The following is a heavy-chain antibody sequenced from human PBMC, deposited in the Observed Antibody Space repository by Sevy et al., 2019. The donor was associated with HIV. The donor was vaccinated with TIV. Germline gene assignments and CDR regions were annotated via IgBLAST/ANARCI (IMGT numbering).Heavy chain of an antibody. CDR2: ISYDGSNK. J-gene: IGHJ4*02. V-gene: IGHV3-30-3*01. CDR1: GFPFSIYA. Sequence: GGSLRLSCAASGFPFSIYAMSWVRQAPGKGLEWVAVISYDGSNKYYADSVKGRFTISRDNSKNTLYLQMNSLRAEDTAVYYCARDGRSIAAHWGQGTLVTVSS. CDR3: ARDGRSIAAH. D-gene: IGHD6-6*01.